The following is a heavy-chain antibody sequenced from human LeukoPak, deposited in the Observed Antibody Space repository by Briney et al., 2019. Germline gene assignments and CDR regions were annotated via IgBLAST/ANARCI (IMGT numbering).Heavy chain of an antibody. Sequence: SVKVSCKASGGTFSSYAISWVRQAPGQGLEWMGGIIPIFGTANYAQKFQGRVTITADESTSTAYMELSSLRSEDTAVYYCARGSRNWNADYYYYMDVWGKGTTVTISS. CDR3: ARGSRNWNADYYYYMDV. V-gene: IGHV1-69*13. J-gene: IGHJ6*03. CDR2: IIPIFGTA. CDR1: GGTFSSYA. D-gene: IGHD1-1*01.